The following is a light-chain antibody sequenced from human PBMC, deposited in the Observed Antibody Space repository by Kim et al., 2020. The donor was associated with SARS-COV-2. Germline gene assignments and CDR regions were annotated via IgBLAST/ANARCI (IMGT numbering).Light chain of an antibody. CDR3: QKYNSGPFT. V-gene: IGKV1-27*01. Sequence: ASIGDRVTITCRASQDINNYLAWYQQKPGKVPKLLIYAASALQSGVPSRFSGSGSGTDFTLTISSLQPEDVATYYCQKYNSGPFTFGPGTKVDIK. CDR2: AAS. CDR1: QDINNY. J-gene: IGKJ3*01.